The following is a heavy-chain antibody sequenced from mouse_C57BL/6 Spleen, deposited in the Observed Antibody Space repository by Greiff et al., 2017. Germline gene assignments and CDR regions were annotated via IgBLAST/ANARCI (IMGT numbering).Heavy chain of an antibody. V-gene: IGHV1-69*01. CDR1: GYTFTSYW. Sequence: VQLQQPGAELVMPGASVKLSCKASGYTFTSYWMHWVKQRPGQGLEWIGEIDPSDSYTNYNQKLKGKSTLTVYKSSSTAYMQLSSLTSEDSAVYYCASLGAWFAYWGQGTLVTVSA. CDR2: IDPSDSYT. CDR3: ASLGAWFAY. J-gene: IGHJ3*01. D-gene: IGHD2-10*02.